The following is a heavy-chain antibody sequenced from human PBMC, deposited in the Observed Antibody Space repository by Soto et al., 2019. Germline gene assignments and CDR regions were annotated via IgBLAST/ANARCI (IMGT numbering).Heavy chain of an antibody. CDR1: GYTFTGYY. Sequence: WASVKVSCKASGYTFTGYYMHWVRQAPGQGLEWMGWINPNSGGTNYAQKFQGRVTMTRDTSISTAYMELSRLRSDDTAVYYCARSTLLHIVVGDYWGQGTLVTVSS. J-gene: IGHJ4*02. V-gene: IGHV1-2*02. D-gene: IGHD2-21*01. CDR3: ARSTLLHIVVGDY. CDR2: INPNSGGT.